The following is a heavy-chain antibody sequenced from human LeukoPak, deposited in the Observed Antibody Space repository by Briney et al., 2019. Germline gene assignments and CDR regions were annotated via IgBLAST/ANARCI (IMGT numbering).Heavy chain of an antibody. V-gene: IGHV1-2*02. D-gene: IGHD6-19*01. J-gene: IGHJ6*03. Sequence: ASVKVSCKASDYAFASYGITWVRQAPGQGLEWMGWINPNSGGTNYAQKFQGRVTMTRDTSISTAYMELSRLRSDDTAVYYCARDTSSGWYRNYYYYMDVWGKGTTVTVSS. CDR1: DYAFASYG. CDR3: ARDTSSGWYRNYYYYMDV. CDR2: INPNSGGT.